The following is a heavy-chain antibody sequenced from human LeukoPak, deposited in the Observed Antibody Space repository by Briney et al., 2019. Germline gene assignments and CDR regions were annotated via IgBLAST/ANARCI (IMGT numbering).Heavy chain of an antibody. D-gene: IGHD2-15*01. CDR2: INHSGST. V-gene: IGHV4-34*01. CDR1: GGSFSGYY. CDR3: ARDDCSGGSCYSSILFDY. Sequence: SETLSLTCAVYGGSFSGYYWSWIRQPPGKGLEWIGEINHSGSTNYNPSLKSRVTISVDTSKNQFSLKLSSVTAADTAVYYCARDDCSGGSCYSSILFDYWGQGTLVTVSS. J-gene: IGHJ4*02.